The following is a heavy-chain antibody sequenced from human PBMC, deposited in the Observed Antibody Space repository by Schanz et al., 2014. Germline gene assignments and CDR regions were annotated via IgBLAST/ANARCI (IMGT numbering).Heavy chain of an antibody. CDR3: ARDRGMTTSDYYYGMDV. D-gene: IGHD4-17*01. CDR2: IYSSGST. V-gene: IGHV4-30-4*07. CDR1: GGSISSGAYS. J-gene: IGHJ6*02. Sequence: QVQLQESGPRLVKPSQTLSLTCTVSGGSISSGAYSWSWIRQPPGKRPEWIGYIYSSGSTYYNPSLKSRVSMSIDRSKTQFSLKLRSVTAADTAVYYCARDRGMTTSDYYYGMDVWGQGTTVTVSS.